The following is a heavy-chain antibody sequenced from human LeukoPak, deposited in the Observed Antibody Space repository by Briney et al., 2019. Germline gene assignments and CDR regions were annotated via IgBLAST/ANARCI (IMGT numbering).Heavy chain of an antibody. D-gene: IGHD3-10*01. CDR1: GGSISSYY. CDR3: ARHYYGSGSPQYFDY. V-gene: IGHV4-59*01. Sequence: SETLSLTCTVSGGSISSYYWSWIRQPSGKGLEWIGYIYYSGSTNYNPSLKSRVTISVDTSKNQFSLKLSSVTAADTAVYYCARHYYGSGSPQYFDYWGQGTLVTVSS. J-gene: IGHJ4*02. CDR2: IYYSGST.